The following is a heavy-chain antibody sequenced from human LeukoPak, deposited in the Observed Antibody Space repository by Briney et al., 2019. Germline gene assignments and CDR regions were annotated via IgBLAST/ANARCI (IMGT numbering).Heavy chain of an antibody. Sequence: GGSLRLSCAASGFTFSSYAMCWVRQAPGKGLEWVSSISASGEGTYNADSVRGRFTISRDNSKNTLYLQLNSLRAEDTAIYYCAKGEWGLSYLFDYWGQGTLVIVSS. CDR2: ISASGEGT. V-gene: IGHV3-23*01. D-gene: IGHD1-26*01. CDR3: AKGEWGLSYLFDY. CDR1: GFTFSSYA. J-gene: IGHJ4*02.